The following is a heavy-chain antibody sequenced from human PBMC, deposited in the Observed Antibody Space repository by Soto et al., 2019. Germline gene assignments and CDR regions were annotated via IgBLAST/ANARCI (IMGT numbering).Heavy chain of an antibody. V-gene: IGHV3-21*01. J-gene: IGHJ4*02. CDR2: ISSSSSYI. CDR3: ARGYGRDGYNGDY. D-gene: IGHD2-21*01. Sequence: EVQLVESGGGLVKPGGSLRLSCAASGFTFSSYSMNWVRQAPGKGLEWVSSISSSSSYIYYADSVKGRFTISRDNAKNSLYLQMNSLRAEDTAVYYCARGYGRDGYNGDYWGQGTLVTVSS. CDR1: GFTFSSYS.